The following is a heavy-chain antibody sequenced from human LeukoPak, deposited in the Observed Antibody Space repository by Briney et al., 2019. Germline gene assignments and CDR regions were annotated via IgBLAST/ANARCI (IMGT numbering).Heavy chain of an antibody. CDR3: ARVIGSYRGLGYFDY. J-gene: IGHJ4*02. CDR1: GYTFTGYY. Sequence: ASVKVSCKASGYTFTGYYMHWVRQAPGQGLEWMGWISAYNGNTNYAQKLQGRVTMTTDTSTSTAYMELRSLRSDDTAVYYCARVIGSYRGLGYFDYWGQGTLVTVSS. D-gene: IGHD1-26*01. V-gene: IGHV1-18*04. CDR2: ISAYNGNT.